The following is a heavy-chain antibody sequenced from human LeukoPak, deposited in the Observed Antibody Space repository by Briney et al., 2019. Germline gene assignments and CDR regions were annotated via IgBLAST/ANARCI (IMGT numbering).Heavy chain of an antibody. Sequence: GGSLRLSCAASGFTVSSNYMSWVRQAPGKGLEWVSVIYSDGSTYYADSVKGRFTISRDNSKNTLYLQMNSLRAEDTAVYYCARVAAAGQTYYYYYYGMDVWGQGTTVTVPS. CDR3: ARVAAAGQTYYYYYYGMDV. CDR2: IYSDGST. D-gene: IGHD6-13*01. V-gene: IGHV3-66*01. J-gene: IGHJ6*02. CDR1: GFTVSSNY.